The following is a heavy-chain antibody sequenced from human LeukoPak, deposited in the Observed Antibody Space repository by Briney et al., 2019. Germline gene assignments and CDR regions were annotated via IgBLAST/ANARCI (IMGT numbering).Heavy chain of an antibody. V-gene: IGHV4-61*02. D-gene: IGHD4-17*01. CDR1: GGSISSGCYY. CDR2: IYTSGST. J-gene: IGHJ4*02. CDR3: ANSIDFDYGDYYFDY. Sequence: SQTLSLTCTVSGGSISSGCYYWSWIRQPAGKGLEWIGRIYTSGSTSYNPSLKSRVTISLDTSKNQFSLKLSSVTAADTAVYYCANSIDFDYGDYYFDYWGQGALVTISS.